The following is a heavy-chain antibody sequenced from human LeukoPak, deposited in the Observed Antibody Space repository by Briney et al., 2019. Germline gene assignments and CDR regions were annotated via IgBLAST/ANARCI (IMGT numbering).Heavy chain of an antibody. CDR3: ATFSGAHHKTFDS. D-gene: IGHD1-14*01. Sequence: GGSLRLSCAASGFTFSSYSMNWVRQAPGKGLEWVSSITSSSSYIYYADSVKGRFTISRDNAKNSLYLQMNTLRAEDTAIYYCATFSGAHHKTFDSWGQGTLVTASS. CDR2: ITSSSSYI. V-gene: IGHV3-21*01. J-gene: IGHJ4*02. CDR1: GFTFSSYS.